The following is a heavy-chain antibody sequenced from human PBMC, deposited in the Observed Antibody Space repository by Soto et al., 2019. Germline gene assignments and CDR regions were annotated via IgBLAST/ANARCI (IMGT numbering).Heavy chain of an antibody. D-gene: IGHD3-22*01. CDR1: GFTFSSYA. V-gene: IGHV3-23*01. CDR2: ISGSGGST. Sequence: ALRLSSAASGFTFSSYAMGWVRQAPGKGLEWVSAISGSGGSTYYADSVKGRFTISRDNSKNTLYLQMNSLRAEDTAVYYCAKEYYYDSSGYYYYFDYWGQGTLVTVSS. CDR3: AKEYYYDSSGYYYYFDY. J-gene: IGHJ4*02.